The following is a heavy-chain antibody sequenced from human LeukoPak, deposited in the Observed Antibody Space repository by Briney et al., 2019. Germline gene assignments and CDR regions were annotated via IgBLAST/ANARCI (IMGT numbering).Heavy chain of an antibody. CDR3: ARDPYASEDIVVVPAASYYYYGMDV. CDR1: GGTFSSYA. Sequence: GASVKVSCKASGGTFSSYAISWVRQAPGQGLEWMGGIIPIFGTANYAQKFQGRVTITADESTSTAYMELCSLRSEDTAVYYCARDPYASEDIVVVPAASYYYYGMDVGGQGTTVTVSS. V-gene: IGHV1-69*13. D-gene: IGHD2-2*01. J-gene: IGHJ6*02. CDR2: IIPIFGTA.